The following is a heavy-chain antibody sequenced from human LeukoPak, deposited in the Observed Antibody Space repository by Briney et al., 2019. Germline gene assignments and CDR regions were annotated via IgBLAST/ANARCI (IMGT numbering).Heavy chain of an antibody. V-gene: IGHV3-30-3*02. Sequence: GGSVRLSCPASGFSSGGYAIQWVRQAPGKGLEWVGVISSDGRTKYYADSVQGRFTISRDNSENTLFLQMNSLGAEDTAVYYCAKDEGVSCTFDYWGQGTLVTVSS. CDR1: GFSSGGYA. D-gene: IGHD2-8*01. J-gene: IGHJ4*02. CDR3: AKDEGVSCTFDY. CDR2: ISSDGRTK.